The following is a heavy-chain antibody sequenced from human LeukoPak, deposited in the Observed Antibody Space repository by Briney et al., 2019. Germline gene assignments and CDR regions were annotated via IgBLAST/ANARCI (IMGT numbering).Heavy chain of an antibody. V-gene: IGHV3-7*01. CDR1: GFTFSSYW. CDR3: ASPGELRRDFKI. CDR2: IKQDGSEK. J-gene: IGHJ3*02. D-gene: IGHD1-7*01. Sequence: GGSLRLSCAASGFTFSSYWMSWVRQAPGKGREGVANIKQDGSEKYYVDSVKGRFTISRDNAKNSLYLQMNSLRAEDTAVYYCASPGELRRDFKIWGQGTMVTVSS.